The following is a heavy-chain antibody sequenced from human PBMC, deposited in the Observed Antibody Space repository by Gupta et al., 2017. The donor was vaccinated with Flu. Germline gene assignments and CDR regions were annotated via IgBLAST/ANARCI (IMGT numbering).Heavy chain of an antibody. D-gene: IGHD3-10*01. Sequence: QVQLVQSGAEMKSPGASVKVSCKASGYTFTGYYMPWVRQAPGQGLEWMGWINPNSGDTNYAQKFQGRVTMTRDTSISTAYMELSRLRSDDTAVYYCARDMTNFYGSRSYWGMDVWGQGTTVTVTS. CDR1: GYTFTGYY. CDR3: ARDMTNFYGSRSYWGMDV. V-gene: IGHV1-2*02. CDR2: INPNSGDT. J-gene: IGHJ6*02.